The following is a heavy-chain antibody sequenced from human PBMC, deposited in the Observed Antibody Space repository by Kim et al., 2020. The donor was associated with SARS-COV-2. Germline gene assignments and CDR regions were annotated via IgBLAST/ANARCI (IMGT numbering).Heavy chain of an antibody. V-gene: IGHV7-4-1*02. CDR1: GYTFTTYA. CDR3: ARPNRGVSTSFDY. CDR2: INTNTGHP. Sequence: ASVKVSCKASGYTFTTYALNWVRQAPGQGLEWMGWINTNTGHPTFAQGFTGRFDFTLDTSVSTAYLQISSLKADDTAVYYCARPNRGVSTSFDYWGPGSL. D-gene: IGHD6-6*01. J-gene: IGHJ4*02.